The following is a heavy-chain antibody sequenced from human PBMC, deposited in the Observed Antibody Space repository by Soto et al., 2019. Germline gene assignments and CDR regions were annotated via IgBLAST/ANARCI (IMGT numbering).Heavy chain of an antibody. CDR2: IYYSGST. J-gene: IGHJ6*02. V-gene: IGHV4-59*08. CDR3: ARHAVVVAATTHYYYYGMDV. D-gene: IGHD2-15*01. CDR1: GGSISSYY. Sequence: SETLSLTCTVSGGSISSYYWSWIRQPPGKGLEWIGYIYYSGSTNYNPSLKSRVTISVDTSKNQFSLKLSSVTAADTAVYYCARHAVVVAATTHYYYYGMDVWGQGTTVT.